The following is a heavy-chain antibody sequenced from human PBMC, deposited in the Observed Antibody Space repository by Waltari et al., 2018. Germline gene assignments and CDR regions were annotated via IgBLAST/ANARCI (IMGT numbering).Heavy chain of an antibody. D-gene: IGHD3-22*01. CDR2: IWYDGSNK. Sequence: QVQLVESGGGVVQPGRSLRLSCAASGFTFSSYGMPWVRQAPGKGLEWVAVIWYDGSNKYYADSVKGRFTISRDNSKNTLYLQMNSLRAEDTAVYYCARGGYYDSSGYYYFDYWGQGTLVTVSS. V-gene: IGHV3-33*01. J-gene: IGHJ4*02. CDR3: ARGGYYDSSGYYYFDY. CDR1: GFTFSSYG.